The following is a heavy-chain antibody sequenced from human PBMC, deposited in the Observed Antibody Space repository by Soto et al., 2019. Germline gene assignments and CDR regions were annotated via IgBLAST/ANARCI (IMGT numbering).Heavy chain of an antibody. D-gene: IGHD2-2*02. V-gene: IGHV1-2*02. CDR1: GYSFTDHY. J-gene: IGHJ2*01. CDR3: ARGKEIPDYWNFDL. CDR2: INPNSGGT. Sequence: QVQLVQSGAEVKEPGASVKVSCKASGYSFTDHYMHWVRQAPGQGLEWMGWINPNSGGTKSAQQFQGRVTMTRHTSIRTAYMDLTRLRFDDTAVFYCARGKEIPDYWNFDLWGRGTLVTVSS.